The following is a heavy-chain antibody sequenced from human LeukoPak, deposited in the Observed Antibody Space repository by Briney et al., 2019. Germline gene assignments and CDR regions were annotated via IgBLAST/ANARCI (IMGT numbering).Heavy chain of an antibody. CDR3: ARTVVVITNDAFDI. J-gene: IGHJ3*02. CDR2: IYTSGST. V-gene: IGHV4-4*07. Sequence: SETLSLTCTVSGGSISSYYWSWIRQPAGKGLEWIGRIYTSGSTNYNPSLKSRVTMSVDTSKNQFSLKLSSVTAADTAVYYCARTVVVITNDAFDIWGQGTMVTVSS. CDR1: GGSISSYY. D-gene: IGHD3-22*01.